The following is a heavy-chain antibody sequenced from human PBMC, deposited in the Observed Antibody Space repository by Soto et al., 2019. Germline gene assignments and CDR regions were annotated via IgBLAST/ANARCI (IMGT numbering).Heavy chain of an antibody. Sequence: GGSPRLSCAASGFTFSSYSMNWVRQAPGKGLEWVSSISSSSSYIYYADSVKGRFTISRDNAKNSLYLQMNSLRAEDTAVYYCAREERQLRYYFDYWGQGTLVTVSS. V-gene: IGHV3-21*01. CDR1: GFTFSSYS. J-gene: IGHJ4*02. CDR3: AREERQLRYYFDY. D-gene: IGHD6-6*01. CDR2: ISSSSSYI.